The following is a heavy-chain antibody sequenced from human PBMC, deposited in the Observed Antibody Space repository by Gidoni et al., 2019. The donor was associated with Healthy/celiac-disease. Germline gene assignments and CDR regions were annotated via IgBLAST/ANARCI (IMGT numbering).Heavy chain of an antibody. Sequence: QVQLVESGGGVVQPGRSLRLSCAASGFTFSSYGMHWVRQAPGKGLEWVAVISYDGSNKYYADSVKGRFTISRDNSKNTLYLQMNSLRAEDTAVYYCAKEGGIAAANDWGQGTLVTVSS. CDR2: ISYDGSNK. J-gene: IGHJ4*02. D-gene: IGHD6-13*01. CDR1: GFTFSSYG. CDR3: AKEGGIAAAND. V-gene: IGHV3-30*18.